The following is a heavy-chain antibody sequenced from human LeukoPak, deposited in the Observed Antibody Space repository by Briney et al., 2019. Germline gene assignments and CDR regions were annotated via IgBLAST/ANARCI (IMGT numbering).Heavy chain of an antibody. J-gene: IGHJ4*02. D-gene: IGHD3-10*01. CDR1: GGSFISFY. Sequence: SETLSLTCTVSGGSFISFYWSWIGQPAGKGVEWIGRLFSCGNTNYNPSFKSRASISVDKSKNQFSLKLTSVTAADTAVYYSARSSGIYGHDYWGQGTLVSVSS. V-gene: IGHV4-4*07. CDR2: LFSCGNT. CDR3: ARSSGIYGHDY.